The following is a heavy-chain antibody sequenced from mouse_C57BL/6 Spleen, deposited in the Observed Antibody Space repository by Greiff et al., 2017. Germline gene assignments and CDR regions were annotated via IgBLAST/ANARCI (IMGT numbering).Heavy chain of an antibody. Sequence: QVTLKVSGPGILQPSQTLSLTCSFSGFSLSTFGMGVGWIRQPSGKGLEWLAHIWWDDDKRYNPSLKSRLTISKDTSRNQVFLKITSVDTADTATYYCARRSSYRFCDYWGQGTTLTVSS. J-gene: IGHJ2*01. CDR3: ARRSSYRFCDY. CDR1: GFSLSTFGMG. CDR2: IWWDDDK. D-gene: IGHD2-12*01. V-gene: IGHV8-12*01.